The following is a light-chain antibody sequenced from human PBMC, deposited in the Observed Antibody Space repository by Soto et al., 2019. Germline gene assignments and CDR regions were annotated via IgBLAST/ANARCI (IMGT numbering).Light chain of an antibody. CDR2: DVS. V-gene: IGLV2-14*01. J-gene: IGLJ2*01. CDR3: SSYTSSSTVV. Sequence: QSALTQPASLSGSPGQSITISCTGTSSDVGGYNYVSWYQQHPGKAPKLMIYDVSNRPSGVSTRFSGSKSGNTASLTISGLQAEDEADYYCSSYTSSSTVVFGGGTKLTVL. CDR1: SSDVGGYNY.